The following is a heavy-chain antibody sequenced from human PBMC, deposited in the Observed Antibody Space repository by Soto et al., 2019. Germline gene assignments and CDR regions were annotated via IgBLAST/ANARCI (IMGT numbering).Heavy chain of an antibody. CDR1: GYTFTSYG. D-gene: IGHD6-13*01. J-gene: IGHJ4*02. V-gene: IGHV1-18*01. Sequence: ASVKVSFKASGYTFTSYGISWVRQAPGQGLERMGWISAYNGNTNYAQKLQGRVTMTTDTSTSTAYMELRSLRSDDTSVYFCARSGSIAAAGTIGGYWGQGTLVTVSS. CDR2: ISAYNGNT. CDR3: ARSGSIAAAGTIGGY.